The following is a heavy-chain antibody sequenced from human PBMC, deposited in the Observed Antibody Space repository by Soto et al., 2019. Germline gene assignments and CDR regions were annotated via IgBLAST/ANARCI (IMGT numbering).Heavy chain of an antibody. Sequence: QVQLVESGGGVVQPGRSLRLSCAASGFTFSSYAMHWVRQAPGKGLEWVAVISYDGSNKYYADSVKGRFTTSRDNSKNTLYLQMNSLRAEDTAVYYCAREESGMDVWGQGTTVTVSS. CDR2: ISYDGSNK. CDR1: GFTFSSYA. CDR3: AREESGMDV. J-gene: IGHJ6*02. V-gene: IGHV3-30-3*01.